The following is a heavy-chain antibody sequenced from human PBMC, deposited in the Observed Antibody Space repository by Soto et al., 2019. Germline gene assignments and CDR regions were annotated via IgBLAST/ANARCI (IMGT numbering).Heavy chain of an antibody. J-gene: IGHJ6*02. CDR2: IYTTGST. D-gene: IGHD1-26*01. V-gene: IGHV4-4*07. CDR3: AREGASGFGMDV. CDR1: GGYIRSHY. Sequence: PSDTLSLTCNVSGGYIRSHYWSWIRQPAGKPLGWIGRIYTTGSTNYTPSLKSRVTMSIDTSKSQFSLKVSSVTAADTAVYYCAREGASGFGMDVWGQGTTVTIS.